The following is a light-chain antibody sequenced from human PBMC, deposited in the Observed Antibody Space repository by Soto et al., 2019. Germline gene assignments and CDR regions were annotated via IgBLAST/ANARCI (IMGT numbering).Light chain of an antibody. J-gene: IGKJ1*01. CDR2: GAS. V-gene: IGKV3-15*01. CDR1: QSVSSN. CDR3: QQYNNWPPWT. Sequence: EIVMTQSPATQSVSPGERATLSCRASQSVSSNLAWYQQKPGQAPRLLIYGASTRSTGILARLSGSGCGAEVTTPISSLQSEDIAVYYCQQYNNWPPWTFGQGTKVEIK.